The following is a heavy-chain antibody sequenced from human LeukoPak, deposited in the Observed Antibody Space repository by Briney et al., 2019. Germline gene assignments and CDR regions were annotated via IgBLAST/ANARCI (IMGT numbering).Heavy chain of an antibody. J-gene: IGHJ4*02. CDR1: GGSISSGGYY. CDR2: IYYSGST. D-gene: IGHD1-26*01. Sequence: SETLSLTCTVSGGSISSGGYYWSWIRQHPGKGLEWIGYIYYSGSTYYTPSLKSRVTISVDTSKNQFSLKLSSVTAADTAVYYCARAGAAPYGYFDYWGQGTLVTVSS. CDR3: ARAGAAPYGYFDY. V-gene: IGHV4-31*03.